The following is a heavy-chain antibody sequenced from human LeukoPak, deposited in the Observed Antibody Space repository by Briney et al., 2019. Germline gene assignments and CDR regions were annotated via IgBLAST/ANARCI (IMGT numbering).Heavy chain of an antibody. CDR1: GGTFSSYA. CDR3: ARDRAMITFGGVIVRMGY. V-gene: IGHV1-69*05. Sequence: PVKVSCKASGGTFSSYAISWVRQAPGQGLEWMGRIIPIFGTANYAQKFQGRVTITTDESTSTAYMELSSLRSEDTAVYYCARDRAMITFGGVIVRMGYWGQGTLVTVSS. D-gene: IGHD3-16*02. J-gene: IGHJ4*02. CDR2: IIPIFGTA.